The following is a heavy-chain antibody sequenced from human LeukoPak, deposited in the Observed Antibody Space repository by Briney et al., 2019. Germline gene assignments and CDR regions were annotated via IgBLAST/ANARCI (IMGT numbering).Heavy chain of an antibody. V-gene: IGHV3-53*01. Sequence: PGGSLSLSCAASGFTVSRNYMSGGRPAPGKGLEWVSVIYSGGNTYYADSVKGRFTISRDNSKNTLYLQMNSLTAEDTAVYYCANLPRGDYWGLGTLVTVSS. J-gene: IGHJ4*02. D-gene: IGHD3-10*01. CDR2: IYSGGNT. CDR3: ANLPRGDY. CDR1: GFTVSRNY.